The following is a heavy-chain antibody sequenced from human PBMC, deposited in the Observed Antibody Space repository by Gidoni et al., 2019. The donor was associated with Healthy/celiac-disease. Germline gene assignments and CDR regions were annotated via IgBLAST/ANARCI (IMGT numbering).Heavy chain of an antibody. J-gene: IGHJ4*02. V-gene: IGHV1-46*01. D-gene: IGHD3-3*01. CDR1: GYTFTSYY. CDR2: INPSGGST. CDR3: AGDQRITIFGVVHLYY. Sequence: QVQLVQSGAEVKKPGASVKVSCKASGYTFTSYYMHWVRQAPGQGLEWMGIINPSGGSTSYAQKFQGRVTMTRDTSTSTVYMELSSLRSEDTAVYYCAGDQRITIFGVVHLYYWGQGTLVTVSS.